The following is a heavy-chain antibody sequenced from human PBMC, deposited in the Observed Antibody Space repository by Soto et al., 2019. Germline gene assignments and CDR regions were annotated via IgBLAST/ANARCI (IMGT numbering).Heavy chain of an antibody. CDR1: GYSFTSYW. CDR2: IYPGDSDT. D-gene: IGHD2-15*01. J-gene: IGHJ6*02. V-gene: IGHV5-51*01. CDR3: ARTDRVSCSGGSCYYYYYGMDV. Sequence: GESLKISCKGSGYSFTSYWIGWVRQMPGKGLEWMGIIYPGDSDTRYSPSFQGQVTISADKSISTAYLQWSSLKASDTAMYYCARTDRVSCSGGSCYYYYYGMDVWGQGTTVTVSS.